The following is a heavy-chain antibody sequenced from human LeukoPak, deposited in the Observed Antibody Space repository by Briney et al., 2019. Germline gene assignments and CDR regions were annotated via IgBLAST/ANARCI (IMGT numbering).Heavy chain of an antibody. CDR1: GGSINSYY. Sequence: SETLSLTCTVSGGSINSYYWSWIRQPPGKGLEWTGYIYYSGSTNYNPSLKSRVTISVDTSKNQFSLKLSSVTAADTAVYYCARRPGWTGYFDYWGQGTLVTVSS. CDR3: ARRPGWTGYFDY. J-gene: IGHJ4*02. CDR2: IYYSGST. D-gene: IGHD3/OR15-3a*01. V-gene: IGHV4-59*08.